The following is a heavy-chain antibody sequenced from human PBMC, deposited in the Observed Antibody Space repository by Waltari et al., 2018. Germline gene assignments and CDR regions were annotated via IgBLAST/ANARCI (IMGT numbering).Heavy chain of an antibody. D-gene: IGHD2-2*01. J-gene: IGHJ4*02. CDR3: ATAPDAFQIIN. Sequence: QVQLVQSGAEVKKPGASVKVSCKTSGYTFTGYYMYWVRQAPGQGLEWMGWINPYSGGTAYAQTFQGRVNLTRDTSISTAYMELNRLISDDSAMYYCATAPDAFQIINWGQGTLVTVSS. CDR2: INPYSGGT. CDR1: GYTFTGYY. V-gene: IGHV1-2*02.